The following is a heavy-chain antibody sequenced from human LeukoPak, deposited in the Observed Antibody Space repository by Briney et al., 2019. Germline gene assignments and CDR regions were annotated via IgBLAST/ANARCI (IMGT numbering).Heavy chain of an antibody. CDR2: INSDGSIT. CDR3: ARELPHCSSTSCYTGFDY. D-gene: IGHD2-2*02. Sequence: GGSLRLSCAASGFTFSSYWMHWVRQAPGKGLVWVSRINSDGSITSYADSVKGRFTISRDNAKNSLYLQMNSLRAEDTAVYYCARELPHCSSTSCYTGFDYWGQGTLVTVSS. J-gene: IGHJ4*02. V-gene: IGHV3-74*01. CDR1: GFTFSSYW.